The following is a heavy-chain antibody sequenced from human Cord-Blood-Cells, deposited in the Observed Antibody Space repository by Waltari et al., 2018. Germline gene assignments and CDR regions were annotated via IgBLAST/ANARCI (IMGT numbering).Heavy chain of an antibody. V-gene: IGHV4-39*01. Sequence: QLQLQESGPGLVKPSETLSLTCTVSGGSISSSSYYWGWIRQPPGKGLEWIGSIYYSGSTYYNPSLKSRVTISVDTSKNQFSLKLSSVTAADTAVYYCASNHWYSSSSDQNDDYWGQGTLVTVSS. CDR3: ASNHWYSSSSDQNDDY. CDR2: IYYSGST. CDR1: GGSISSSSYY. D-gene: IGHD6-6*01. J-gene: IGHJ4*02.